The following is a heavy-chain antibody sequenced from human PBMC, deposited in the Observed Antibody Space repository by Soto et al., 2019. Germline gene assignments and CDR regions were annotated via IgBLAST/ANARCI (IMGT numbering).Heavy chain of an antibody. CDR2: ISSSSSYI. CDR1: GFTFSSYS. CDR3: ARDRIVVVPAAMLGYMDV. D-gene: IGHD2-2*01. V-gene: IGHV3-21*01. J-gene: IGHJ6*03. Sequence: GGSLRLSCAASGFTFSSYSMNWVRQAPGKGLEWVSSISSSSSYIYYADSVKGRFTISRDNAKNSLYLQMNSLRAEDTAVYYCARDRIVVVPAAMLGYMDVWGKGTTVTVSS.